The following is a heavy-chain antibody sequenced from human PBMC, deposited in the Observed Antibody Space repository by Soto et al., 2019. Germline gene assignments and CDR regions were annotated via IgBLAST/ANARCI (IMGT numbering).Heavy chain of an antibody. V-gene: IGHV4-39*01. CDR2: IYYSGNT. Sequence: QLQLQESGPGLVKPSETLSLTCTVSSGSISSSSSSWGWIRQRPGKGLEWIGSIYYSGNTYYNPSLKSRVTISIDSSKTQCSLKLNSVTTADTAVYDCGAQDYGAKGYYFETWVQGSLVTVSS. J-gene: IGHJ4*02. D-gene: IGHD4-17*01. CDR3: GAQDYGAKGYYFET. CDR1: SGSISSSSSS.